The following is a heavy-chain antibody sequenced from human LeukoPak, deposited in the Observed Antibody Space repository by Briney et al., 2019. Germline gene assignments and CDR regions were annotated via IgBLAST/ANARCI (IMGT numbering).Heavy chain of an antibody. CDR1: GGSISSYY. V-gene: IGHV4-59*08. CDR3: ARVGMGEYCSSTSCYPFWFDP. Sequence: PSETLSLTCTVSGGSISSYYWSWIRQPPGKGLEWIGYIYYSGSTYYNPSLKSRVTISVDTSKNQFSLKLSSVTAADTAVYYCARVGMGEYCSSTSCYPFWFDPWGQGTLVTVSS. CDR2: IYYSGST. D-gene: IGHD2-2*01. J-gene: IGHJ5*02.